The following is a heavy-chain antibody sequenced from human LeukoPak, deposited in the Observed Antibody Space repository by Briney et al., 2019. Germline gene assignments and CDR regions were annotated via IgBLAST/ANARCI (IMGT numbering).Heavy chain of an antibody. CDR3: ARAGDYVVVPAATYFDY. D-gene: IGHD2-2*01. Sequence: SETLSLTCAVYGGSFSGYYWSWIRQPPGKGLEWIGEINHSGSTNYNPSLKGRVTISVDTSKNQFSLKLSSVTAADTAVYYCARAGDYVVVPAATYFDYWGQGTLVTVSS. J-gene: IGHJ4*02. V-gene: IGHV4-34*01. CDR2: INHSGST. CDR1: GGSFSGYY.